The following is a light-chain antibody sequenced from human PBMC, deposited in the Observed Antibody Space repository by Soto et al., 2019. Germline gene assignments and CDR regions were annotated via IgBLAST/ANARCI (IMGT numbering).Light chain of an antibody. Sequence: EIVLTQSPGTLSLSPGERATLCCRASQSVYTNYLAWYQQKPGQAPRLLIYGASRRATGIPDRFSASGSETDFTLTISSLEPEDFAVYYCQHYGSSPPVSTLGQGTKLEIQ. CDR3: QHYGSSPPVST. CDR2: GAS. V-gene: IGKV3-20*01. J-gene: IGKJ2*01. CDR1: QSVYTNY.